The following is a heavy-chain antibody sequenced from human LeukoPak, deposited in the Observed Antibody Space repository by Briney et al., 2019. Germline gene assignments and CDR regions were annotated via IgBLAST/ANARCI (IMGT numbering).Heavy chain of an antibody. V-gene: IGHV3-30*18. CDR3: TKAIDWESGYYFDY. D-gene: IGHD3-10*01. CDR2: ISYDGSNK. J-gene: IGHJ4*02. Sequence: GGSLRLSCAASGFTFSSYGMHWVRQAPGKGLEWVAVISYDGSNKYYADSVKGRFTLSRDNSKNTLYLQMNSLRAEDTALYYCTKAIDWESGYYFDYWGQGTLVTVSS. CDR1: GFTFSSYG.